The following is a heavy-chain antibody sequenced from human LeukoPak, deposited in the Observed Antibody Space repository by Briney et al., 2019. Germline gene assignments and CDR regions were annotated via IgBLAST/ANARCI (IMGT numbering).Heavy chain of an antibody. CDR2: IYYSGST. D-gene: IGHD3-10*01. Sequence: SETLSLTCTVSGGSISSYYWSWIRQPPGKGLEWIGYIYYSGSTNYNPSLKSRVTISVDTSKNQFSLKLSSVTAADTAVYYCARRSFLLWFGELRSGFDPWGQGTLVTVSS. CDR3: ARRSFLLWFGELRSGFDP. V-gene: IGHV4-59*12. J-gene: IGHJ5*02. CDR1: GGSISSYY.